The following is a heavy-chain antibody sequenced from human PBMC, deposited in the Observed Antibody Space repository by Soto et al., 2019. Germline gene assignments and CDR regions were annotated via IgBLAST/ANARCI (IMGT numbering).Heavy chain of an antibody. CDR1: GGSFSGYY. Sequence: SETLSLTCAVYGGSFSGYYWSWIRQPPGKGLEWIGEINHSGSTNYNPSLKSRVTISVDTSKNQFSLKLSSVTAADTAVYYCARGWEVSRYFDYWGQGTLVTVSS. J-gene: IGHJ4*02. D-gene: IGHD1-26*01. CDR3: ARGWEVSRYFDY. V-gene: IGHV4-34*01. CDR2: INHSGST.